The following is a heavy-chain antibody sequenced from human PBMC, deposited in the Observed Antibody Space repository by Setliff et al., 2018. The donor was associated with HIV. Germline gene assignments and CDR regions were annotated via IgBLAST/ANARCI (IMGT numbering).Heavy chain of an antibody. J-gene: IGHJ4*02. CDR2: LYYSGSI. D-gene: IGHD2-8*01. V-gene: IGHV4-61*08. CDR1: AASVGTGAYY. CDR3: ARGLRTSLVFFDS. Sequence: SETLSLTCNVSAASVGTGAYYWSWIRQSPGEGLEWLGYLYYSGSIDYNPSLKTRVGISIDMSKNQFSLKMSSVTAADTAVYFCARGLRTSLVFFDSWGQGILVTVSS.